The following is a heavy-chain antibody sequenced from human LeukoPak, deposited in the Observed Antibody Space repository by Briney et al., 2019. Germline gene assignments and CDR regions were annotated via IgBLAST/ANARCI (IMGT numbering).Heavy chain of an antibody. CDR3: ARVFRRQDYYDSSGFLLDFDL. CDR1: SGSPSSYY. V-gene: IGHV4-59*01. J-gene: IGHJ2*01. CDR2: TYYSGSA. Sequence: ESLSLTCTVSSGSPSSYYTSGIRPRPGEGLERIGYTYYSGSATYNTSLKRRVTLSVDTPQNQFSLKLSSVTAADTAVYYCARVFRRQDYYDSSGFLLDFDLWGCGTLVTVSS. D-gene: IGHD3-22*01.